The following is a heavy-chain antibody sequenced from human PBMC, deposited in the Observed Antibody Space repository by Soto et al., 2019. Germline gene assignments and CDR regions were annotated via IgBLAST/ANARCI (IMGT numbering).Heavy chain of an antibody. J-gene: IGHJ6*02. Sequence: SETLSLTCAVYGGSFSGYYWSWIRQPPGKGLEWIGEINHSGSTNYNPSLKSRVTISVDTSKNQFSLKLSSVTAADTAVYYCARGGQIIWFGEDYYYGMDVWGQGTTVTVSS. CDR3: ARGGQIIWFGEDYYYGMDV. CDR2: INHSGST. D-gene: IGHD3-10*01. V-gene: IGHV4-34*01. CDR1: GGSFSGYY.